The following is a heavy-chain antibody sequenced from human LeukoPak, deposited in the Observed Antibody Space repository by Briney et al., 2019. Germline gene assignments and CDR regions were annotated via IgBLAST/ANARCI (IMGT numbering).Heavy chain of an antibody. CDR3: ARGQQWLEAFEH. J-gene: IGHJ4*02. CDR1: GYTFTGYY. D-gene: IGHD6-19*01. V-gene: IGHV1-2*02. CDR2: LNPNSGVT. Sequence: ASVKVSCKASGYTFTGYYIHWVRQAPGQGLEWMGWLNPNSGVTNSVRKFQGRVTVTRDTSVSSASMEVTSLRSADTAVYYCARGQQWLEAFEHWGQGTLVTVSS.